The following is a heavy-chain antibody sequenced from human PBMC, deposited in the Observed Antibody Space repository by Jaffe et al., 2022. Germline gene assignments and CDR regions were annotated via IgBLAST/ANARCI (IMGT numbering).Heavy chain of an antibody. CDR3: ARGMTTVTTYIFGDY. J-gene: IGHJ4*02. V-gene: IGHV3-48*03. Sequence: EVQLVESGGGLVQPGGSLRLSCAASGFTFSSYEMNWVRQAPGKGLEWVSYISSSGSTIYYADSVKGRFTISRDNAKNSLYLQMNSLRAEDTAVYYCARGMTTVTTYIFGDYWGQGTLVTVSS. D-gene: IGHD4-17*01. CDR2: ISSSGSTI. CDR1: GFTFSSYE.